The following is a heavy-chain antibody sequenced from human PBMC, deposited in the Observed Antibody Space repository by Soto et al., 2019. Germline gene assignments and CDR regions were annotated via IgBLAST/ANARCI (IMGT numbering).Heavy chain of an antibody. CDR1: GYTFTSYD. Sequence: QVQLVQSGAEVNKPGASVKVACRASGYTFTSYDINWLRQATGPGLEWMGWRNHDSGNTCYAQKFQGRVTMTRNTSISTAYMELSSLRAEETAVYYCARERSGTTSIDVRGQATTVTASS. J-gene: IGHJ6*01. V-gene: IGHV1-8*01. CDR2: RNHDSGNT. D-gene: IGHD1-1*01. CDR3: ARERSGTTSIDV.